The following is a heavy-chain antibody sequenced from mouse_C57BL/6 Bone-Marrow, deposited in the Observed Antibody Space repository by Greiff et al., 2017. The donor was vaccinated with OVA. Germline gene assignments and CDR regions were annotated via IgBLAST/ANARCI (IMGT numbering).Heavy chain of an antibody. CDR1: GYSITSGYY. CDR3: ARESSRDWYFDV. CDR2: ISYDGSN. J-gene: IGHJ1*03. V-gene: IGHV3-6*01. Sequence: VQLQQSGPGLVKPSQSLSLTCSATGYSITSGYYWNWIRQFPGNKLEWMGYISYDGSNNYNPSLKNRISITRDTSKNQFFLKLNSVTTEDTATYYCARESSRDWYFDVWGTGTTVTVSS. D-gene: IGHD6-1*01.